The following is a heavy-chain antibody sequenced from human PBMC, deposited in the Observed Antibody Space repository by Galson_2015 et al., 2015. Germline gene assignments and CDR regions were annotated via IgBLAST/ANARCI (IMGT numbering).Heavy chain of an antibody. Sequence: LRLSCAASGFTVSSNYMSWVRQAPGKGLEWVSVIYSGGSTYYADSVKGRFTISRDNSKNTLYLQMNSLRAEDTAVYYCARGPCSSTSCPTGDYFDYWGQGTLVTVSS. J-gene: IGHJ4*02. CDR2: IYSGGST. D-gene: IGHD2-2*01. V-gene: IGHV3-53*01. CDR1: GFTVSSNY. CDR3: ARGPCSSTSCPTGDYFDY.